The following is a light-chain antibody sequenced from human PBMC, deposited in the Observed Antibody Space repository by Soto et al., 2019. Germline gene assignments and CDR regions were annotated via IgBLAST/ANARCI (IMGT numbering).Light chain of an antibody. J-gene: IGKJ2*01. Sequence: EIVLTQSPGTLSLSPGERATLSCRASQSVSSIYLAWYQQKPGQAPRLLIYRASSRANGIPDRFSGSGSGTDFTLTISRLEPEDFAVYYCQQYGGSPPYTFGQGTKLEIK. CDR2: RAS. CDR3: QQYGGSPPYT. V-gene: IGKV3-20*01. CDR1: QSVSSIY.